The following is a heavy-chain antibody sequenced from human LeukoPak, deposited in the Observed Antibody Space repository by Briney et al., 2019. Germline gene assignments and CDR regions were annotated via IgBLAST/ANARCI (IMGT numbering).Heavy chain of an antibody. Sequence: GGSLRLSCAASGFTFSTYGMHWVRQAPGKGLEWVAFIRYDGSEKYSTDSVKGRLTISRDNSKNTLYLRMNSLTAEDTAVYYCAKDRSYHYFDYWGQGTLVTVSS. CDR3: AKDRSYHYFDY. CDR1: GFTFSTYG. J-gene: IGHJ4*02. CDR2: IRYDGSEK. D-gene: IGHD5-18*01. V-gene: IGHV3-30*02.